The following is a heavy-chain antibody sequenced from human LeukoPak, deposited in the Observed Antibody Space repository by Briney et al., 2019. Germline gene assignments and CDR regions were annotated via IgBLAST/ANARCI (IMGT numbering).Heavy chain of an antibody. CDR2: ISSSSSTI. D-gene: IGHD6-13*01. CDR1: GFTFSSYS. V-gene: IGHV3-48*04. J-gene: IGHJ6*02. Sequence: GGSLRLSCAASGFTFSSYSMNWVRQAPGKGLEWVSYISSSSSTIYYADSVKGRFTISRDNAKNSLYLQMNSLRAEDTAVYYCARDIAAAGTWNYYYGMDVWGQGTTVTVSS. CDR3: ARDIAAAGTWNYYYGMDV.